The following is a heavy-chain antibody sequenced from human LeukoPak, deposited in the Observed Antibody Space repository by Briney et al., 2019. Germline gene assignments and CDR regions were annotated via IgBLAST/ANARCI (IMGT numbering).Heavy chain of an antibody. J-gene: IGHJ6*02. D-gene: IGHD2-15*01. CDR1: GFTFSSYA. Sequence: PGRSLRLSCAASGFTFSSYAMHWVRQAPGKGLEWVAVISYHGGNKYYADSVKGRFTISRDNSKNTLYLQMNSLRPDDTAVYYCARSTETLEDHFYYGVDVWGQGTTVTVSS. V-gene: IGHV3-30-3*01. CDR3: ARSTETLEDHFYYGVDV. CDR2: ISYHGGNK.